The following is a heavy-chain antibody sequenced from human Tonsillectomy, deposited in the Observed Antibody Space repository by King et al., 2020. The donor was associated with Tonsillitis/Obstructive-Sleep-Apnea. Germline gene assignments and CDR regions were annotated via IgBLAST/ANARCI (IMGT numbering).Heavy chain of an antibody. CDR1: GGTFSNYA. CDR2: IIPIFGTP. J-gene: IGHJ5*02. CDR3: ARDPRDVVVVPAAALIAGGWFDP. D-gene: IGHD2-2*01. V-gene: IGHV1-69*12. Sequence: VQLVQSGAEVKKPGSSVKVSCKASGGTFSNYAISWVRQAPGQGLEWMGGIIPIFGTPIYAQNFQGRVTIIADESTSTAYMELSSLRSKDTAVYYCARDPRDVVVVPAAALIAGGWFDPWGQGTLVTVSS.